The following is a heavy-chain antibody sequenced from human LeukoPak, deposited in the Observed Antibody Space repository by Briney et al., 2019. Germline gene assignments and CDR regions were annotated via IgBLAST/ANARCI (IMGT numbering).Heavy chain of an antibody. V-gene: IGHV3-69-1*01. D-gene: IGHD1-26*01. CDR3: ARDEWGDAFDI. Sequence: GRSLRLSCAASGFTFDDYAMHWVRQAPGKGLEWVSSISSSSYIHSADSVRGRFTISRDNAKNSLFLQMNSLRAEDAAVYYCARDEWGDAFDIWGQGTMVTVFS. J-gene: IGHJ3*02. CDR2: ISSSSYI. CDR1: GFTFDDYA.